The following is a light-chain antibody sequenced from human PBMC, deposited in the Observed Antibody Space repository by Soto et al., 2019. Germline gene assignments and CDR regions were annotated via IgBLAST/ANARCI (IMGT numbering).Light chain of an antibody. Sequence: QSALTXPRPVSGSPGQSVTVSCIGTSSDVGDYNSVSWYQQHPGKAPKLMIYDVSKRPSGVPDRFSGSKSGNTASLTISGLQAEDEADYYCCSYVGGYSYVFGIGTKVTVL. CDR1: SSDVGDYNS. J-gene: IGLJ1*01. V-gene: IGLV2-11*01. CDR3: CSYVGGYSYV. CDR2: DVS.